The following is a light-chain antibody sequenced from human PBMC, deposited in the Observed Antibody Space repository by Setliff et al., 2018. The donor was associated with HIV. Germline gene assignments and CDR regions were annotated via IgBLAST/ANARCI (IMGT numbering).Light chain of an antibody. CDR1: SSDVGGYSF. Sequence: QSVLTQPASVSGSPGQSITISCTGTSSDVGGYSFVSWYLQHPGKAPKLMIYDVSNRPSGVSNRFSGSKSGNTASLTVSGLQAEDEADYYCSSYTSRSTWVFGGGTKVTVL. CDR2: DVS. V-gene: IGLV2-14*03. CDR3: SSYTSRSTWV. J-gene: IGLJ3*02.